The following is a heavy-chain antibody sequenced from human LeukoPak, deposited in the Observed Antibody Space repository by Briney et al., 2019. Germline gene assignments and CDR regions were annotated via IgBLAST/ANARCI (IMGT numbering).Heavy chain of an antibody. J-gene: IGHJ4*02. CDR2: INPNSGGT. CDR3: AREGDSSGWNYSDY. V-gene: IGHV1-2*02. D-gene: IGHD6-19*01. CDR1: GYTFTGYY. Sequence: GASVKVSCKASGYTFTGYYMHWVRQAPGQGLEWMGWINPNSGGTNYAQKFQGRVTMTTDTSTSTAYMELRSLRSDDTAVYYCAREGDSSGWNYSDYWGQGTLVTVSS.